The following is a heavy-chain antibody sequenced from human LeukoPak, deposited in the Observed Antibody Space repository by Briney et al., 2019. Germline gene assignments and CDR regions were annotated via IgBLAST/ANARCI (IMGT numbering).Heavy chain of an antibody. CDR2: IYPGDSDT. CDR1: GYSFTSYW. CDR3: ARYYYGSGRGANWFDP. J-gene: IGHJ5*02. D-gene: IGHD3-10*01. V-gene: IGHV5-51*01. Sequence: EESLKISCKGSGYSFTSYWIGWVRQMPGKGLEWMGIIYPGDSDTRYSPSFQGQVTISADKSISTAYLQWSSLKASDTAMYYCARYYYGSGRGANWFDPWGQGTLVTVSS.